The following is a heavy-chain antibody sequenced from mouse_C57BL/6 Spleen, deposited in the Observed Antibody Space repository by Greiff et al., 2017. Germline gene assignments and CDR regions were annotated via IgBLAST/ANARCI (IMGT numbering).Heavy chain of an antibody. CDR1: GFTFSDYY. Sequence: EVQRVESEGGLVQPGSSMKLSCTASGFTFSDYYMAWVRQVPEKGLEWVANINYDGSSTYYLDSLKSRFIISRDNAKNILYLQMSSLKSEDTATYYCARWTTVVEGYWYFDVWGTGTTVTVSS. D-gene: IGHD1-1*01. J-gene: IGHJ1*03. CDR3: ARWTTVVEGYWYFDV. V-gene: IGHV5-16*01. CDR2: INYDGSST.